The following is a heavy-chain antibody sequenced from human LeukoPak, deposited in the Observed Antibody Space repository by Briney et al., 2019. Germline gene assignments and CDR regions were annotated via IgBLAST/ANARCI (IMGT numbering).Heavy chain of an antibody. J-gene: IGHJ3*02. CDR3: AREKRGSGTYGALDI. V-gene: IGHV3-53*01. Sequence: PGGSLRLSCAASGFTIISNYMTWVRQAPGKGLEGGSVIYSGGNTYYADSVKGRFTISRDNSKNTLYLQMNSLRAEDTAVYYCAREKRGSGTYGALDIWGQGTMVTVSS. CDR1: GFTIISNY. D-gene: IGHD3-10*01. CDR2: IYSGGNT.